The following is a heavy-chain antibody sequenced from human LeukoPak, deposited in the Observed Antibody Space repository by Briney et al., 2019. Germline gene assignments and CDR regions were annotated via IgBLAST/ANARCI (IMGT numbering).Heavy chain of an antibody. D-gene: IGHD3-22*01. J-gene: IGHJ1*01. CDR3: ASDVRITVN. CDR2: ISSSSSFI. V-gene: IGHV3-21*01. CDR1: GFTFSTYS. Sequence: GGSLRLSCAASGFTFSTYSMNWVRQAPGKGLEWGSSISSSSSFIYYADSVKGRFTISRDNAENSLYLQMNSMRAEESAVYYCASDVRITVNWAQGTLVTVSS.